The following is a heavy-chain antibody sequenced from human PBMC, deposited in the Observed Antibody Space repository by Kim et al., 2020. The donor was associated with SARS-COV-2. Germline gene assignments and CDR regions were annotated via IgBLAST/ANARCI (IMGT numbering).Heavy chain of an antibody. CDR2: INHSGST. Sequence: SETLSLTCAVYGGSFSGYYWSWIRQPPGKGLEWIGEINHSGSTNYNPSLKSRVTISVDTSKNQFSLKLSSVTAADTAVYYCARGRPGSYDYIWGSYRTSLYYYYYMDVWGKGTTVTVSS. D-gene: IGHD3-16*02. CDR3: ARGRPGSYDYIWGSYRTSLYYYYYMDV. J-gene: IGHJ6*03. V-gene: IGHV4-34*01. CDR1: GGSFSGYY.